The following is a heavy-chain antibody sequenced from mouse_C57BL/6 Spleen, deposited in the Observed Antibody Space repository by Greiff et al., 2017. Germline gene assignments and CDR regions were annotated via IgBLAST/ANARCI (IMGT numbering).Heavy chain of an antibody. Sequence: VQLQQSGAELVRPGTSVKVSCKASGYAFTNYLIAWVKQRPGQGLEWIGVINPGSGGTNYNEKFKGKATLTADKSSSTAYMQRSSLTSEDSAVYFCARGDGNYERWYFDVWGTGTTVTVSS. CDR3: ARGDGNYERWYFDV. CDR2: INPGSGGT. CDR1: GYAFTNYL. D-gene: IGHD2-1*01. V-gene: IGHV1-54*01. J-gene: IGHJ1*03.